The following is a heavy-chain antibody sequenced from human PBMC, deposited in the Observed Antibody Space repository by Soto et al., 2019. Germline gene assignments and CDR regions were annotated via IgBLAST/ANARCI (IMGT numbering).Heavy chain of an antibody. J-gene: IGHJ4*01. V-gene: IGHV4-59*08. D-gene: IGHD6-13*01. Sequence: SETLCLTCTVSGGSIGTYCWSWIRQPPGKELEWIGYIYYSGSTNYNPSLKSRVTISLGTSNNQFSLKLSSVTAADTAVYYCARGAAASTIFDSWGHGTLVTVS. CDR3: ARGAAASTIFDS. CDR2: IYYSGST. CDR1: GGSIGTYC.